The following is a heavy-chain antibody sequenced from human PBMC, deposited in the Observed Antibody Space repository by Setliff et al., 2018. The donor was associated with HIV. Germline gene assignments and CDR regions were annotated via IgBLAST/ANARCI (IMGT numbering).Heavy chain of an antibody. J-gene: IGHJ5*02. D-gene: IGHD3-3*01. CDR1: AFTFSDYW. V-gene: IGHV3-7*01. CDR3: ARSPQVTIFGIKIKPPGGPDL. Sequence: GGSLRLSCRASAFTFSDYWMTWVRQAPGRGLEWVANIKDDGSEKNYLDSIKGRFTIFRDNARNSLYLQMTSLRAEDSGVYYCARSPQVTIFGIKIKPPGGPDLWGQGTLVTVSS. CDR2: IKDDGSEK.